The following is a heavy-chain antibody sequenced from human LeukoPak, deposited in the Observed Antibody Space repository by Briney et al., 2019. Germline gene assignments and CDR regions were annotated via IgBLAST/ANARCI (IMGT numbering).Heavy chain of an antibody. CDR2: ISYDGSNK. V-gene: IGHV3-30*04. CDR1: GFTFSSYA. CDR3: SREGKQGAFYSYGPFDY. D-gene: IGHD5-18*01. J-gene: IGHJ4*02. Sequence: GGSLRLSCAASGFTFSSYAMHWVRQAPGKGLEWVVVISYDGSNKYYADSVKGRFTISRDNSKNTLYLQMNSLRAEDTAVYYCSREGKQGAFYSYGPFDYWGQGTLVTVSS.